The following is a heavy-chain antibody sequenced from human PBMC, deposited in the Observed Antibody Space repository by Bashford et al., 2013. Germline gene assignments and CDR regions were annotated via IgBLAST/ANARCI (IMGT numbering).Heavy chain of an antibody. D-gene: IGHD5-12*01. CDR2: IKQDGSEK. Sequence: VRQAPGKGLEWVANIKQDGSEKYYGDSVKGRFTISRDNAKNSLYLQMNSLRVEDTAVYFCARRAWLRGERAHYYVMDVWGQGTTVTVSS. V-gene: IGHV3-7*01. CDR3: ARRAWLRGERAHYYVMDV. J-gene: IGHJ6*02.